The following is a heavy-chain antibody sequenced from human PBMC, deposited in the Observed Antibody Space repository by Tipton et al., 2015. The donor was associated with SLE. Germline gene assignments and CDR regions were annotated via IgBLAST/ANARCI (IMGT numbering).Heavy chain of an antibody. CDR2: IDTRGST. CDR3: VRELIAGNPGGY. J-gene: IGHJ4*02. D-gene: IGHD4-23*01. Sequence: TLSLTCTVSGASIRSGTYKWSWIRQPAGKGLEWLGHIDTRGSTTYNPSLRSRVTISVDPSTNQFSLKLSSVTAADTAVYYCVRELIAGNPGGYWGQGTLVSVSS. V-gene: IGHV4-61*09. CDR1: GASIRSGTYK.